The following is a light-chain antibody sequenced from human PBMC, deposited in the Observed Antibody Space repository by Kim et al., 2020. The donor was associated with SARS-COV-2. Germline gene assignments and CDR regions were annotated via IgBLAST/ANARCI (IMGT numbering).Light chain of an antibody. CDR1: QSSSSY. CDR3: QQRDSWPLT. J-gene: IGKJ4*01. CDR2: DAT. V-gene: IGKV3-11*01. Sequence: LSPWERATLSCRASQSSSSYLAWYQQKPGQAPRLLIHDATNRATGIPARFSGSGSGTDFTLTISSLEPEDFAVYYCQQRDSWPLTFGGGTKVDIK.